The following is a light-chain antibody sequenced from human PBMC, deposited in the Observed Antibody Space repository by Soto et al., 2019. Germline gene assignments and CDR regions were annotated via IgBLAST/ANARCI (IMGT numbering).Light chain of an antibody. CDR2: DVS. CDR1: NNDVGAYNY. V-gene: IGLV2-14*01. J-gene: IGLJ2*01. Sequence: QSALTQPASVSGSPGQSITISCTGTNNDVGAYNYVSWYQQHPGKAPKIMIFDVSNQPSGVSHRFSGSKSGNTASLTISGLQAEDEADYYCASYTISSTVIFGGGTKLTVL. CDR3: ASYTISSTVI.